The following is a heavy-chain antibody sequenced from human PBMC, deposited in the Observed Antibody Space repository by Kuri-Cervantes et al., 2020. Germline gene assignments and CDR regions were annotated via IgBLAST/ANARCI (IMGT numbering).Heavy chain of an antibody. CDR3: AKMRSGYGDYANAFDI. Sequence: GESLKISCAASGFTFSSYGMHWVRQAPGKGLEWVAVIWYDGSNKYYADSVKGRFTISRDNSKNTLYLQMNSLRAEDTAVYYCAKMRSGYGDYANAFDIWGRGTMVTVSS. J-gene: IGHJ3*02. D-gene: IGHD4-17*01. V-gene: IGHV3-33*06. CDR1: GFTFSSYG. CDR2: IWYDGSNK.